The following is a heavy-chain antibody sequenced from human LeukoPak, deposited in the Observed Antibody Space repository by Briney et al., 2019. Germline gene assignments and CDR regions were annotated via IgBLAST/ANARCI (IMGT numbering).Heavy chain of an antibody. J-gene: IGHJ4*02. D-gene: IGHD3-22*01. CDR3: AGDRVITRNYYDSSGYPI. V-gene: IGHV1-18*01. CDR2: ISAYNNNT. Sequence: ASVKGSCKASGDTFISYGISWVRQAPGQGLEWVGWISAYNNNTKYAQKVQGRVTMTTDTSTSTAYMELRSLRSDDTAVYYCAGDRVITRNYYDSSGYPIWGQGTLVTVSS. CDR1: GDTFISYG.